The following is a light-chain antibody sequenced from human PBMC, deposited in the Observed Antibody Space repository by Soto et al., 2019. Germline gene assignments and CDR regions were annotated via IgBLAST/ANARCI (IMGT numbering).Light chain of an antibody. J-gene: IGLJ1*01. CDR3: SSYTSSSTLDV. CDR2: EVS. Sequence: QSVLTQPASVSGSPGQSITISCTGTSSDVGGYNYVSWYQQHPGKAPKLMIYEVSKRPSGVSNRFSGSKSGNTASLTISGLQAEDEADYYCSSYTSSSTLDVFGTGTKVTVL. V-gene: IGLV2-14*01. CDR1: SSDVGGYNY.